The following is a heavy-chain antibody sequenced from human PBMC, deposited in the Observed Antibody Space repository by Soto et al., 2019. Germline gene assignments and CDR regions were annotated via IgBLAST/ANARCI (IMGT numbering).Heavy chain of an antibody. D-gene: IGHD5-18*01. Sequence: PSETLSLTCAVYGGSFSGYYWSWIRQPPGKGLEWIGEIYHSGSTYYNPSLKSRVTISVDRSKNQFSLKLSSVTAADTAVYYCAREHVDTAMVSGVWFDPWGQGTLVTVSS. J-gene: IGHJ5*02. V-gene: IGHV4-34*01. CDR1: GGSFSGYY. CDR2: IYHSGST. CDR3: AREHVDTAMVSGVWFDP.